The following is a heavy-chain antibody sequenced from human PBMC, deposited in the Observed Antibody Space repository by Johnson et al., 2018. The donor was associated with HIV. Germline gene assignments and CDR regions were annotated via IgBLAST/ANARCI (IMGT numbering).Heavy chain of an antibody. D-gene: IGHD6-6*01. Sequence: VLLVESGGALVQPGGSLRLSCAASGFTFSTSPMSWVRQVPGKGLEWVSSISGGGGRTYYADSVKGRFTISRDNSKNTLYLQMNSLRAEDTAVYYCARRGYSSSGGAFDIRGQGTMVTVSS. V-gene: IGHV3-23*04. CDR1: GFTFSTSP. CDR2: ISGGGGRT. J-gene: IGHJ3*02. CDR3: ARRGYSSSGGAFDI.